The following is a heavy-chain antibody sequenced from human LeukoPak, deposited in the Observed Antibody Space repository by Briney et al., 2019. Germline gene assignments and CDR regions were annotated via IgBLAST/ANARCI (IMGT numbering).Heavy chain of an antibody. CDR2: IDPSDSYT. CDR3: GVGGYGDYVGNYFDY. J-gene: IGHJ4*02. V-gene: IGHV5-10-1*01. D-gene: IGHD4-17*01. Sequence: PGESLKISCKGSGYSFTSYWISWVRQMPGKGPEWMGRIDPSDSYTNYSPSFQGHVTISADKSISTAYLQWSSLKASDTAMYYCGVGGYGDYVGNYFDYWGQGTLVTVSS. CDR1: GYSFTSYW.